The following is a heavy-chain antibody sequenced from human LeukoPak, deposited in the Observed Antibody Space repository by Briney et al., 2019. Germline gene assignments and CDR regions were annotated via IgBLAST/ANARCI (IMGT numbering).Heavy chain of an antibody. CDR3: ARDVPNYDFWSGYYGEYFQH. D-gene: IGHD3-3*01. CDR1: GGTFSSYA. CDR2: ISAYNGNT. V-gene: IGHV1-18*01. Sequence: SSVKVSCKASGGTFSSYAISWVRQAPGQGLEWMGWISAYNGNTNYAQKLQGRVTMTTDTSTSTAYMELRNLRSDDTAVYYCARDVPNYDFWSGYYGEYFQHWGQGTLVTVSS. J-gene: IGHJ1*01.